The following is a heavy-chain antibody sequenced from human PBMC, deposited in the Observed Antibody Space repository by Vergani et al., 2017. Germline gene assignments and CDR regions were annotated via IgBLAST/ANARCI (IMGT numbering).Heavy chain of an antibody. D-gene: IGHD7-27*01. J-gene: IGHJ4*02. Sequence: EVQLVESGGGLVQPGRSLRLSCAASGFTFDDYAMNWVRQAPGKGLEWVSGISWNSGSIGYADSVKGRFTISRDNAKNSLYLQMNSLRAEDTALYYCAKELTGAFDYWGQGTLVTVSS. V-gene: IGHV3-9*01. CDR3: AKELTGAFDY. CDR1: GFTFDDYA. CDR2: ISWNSGSI.